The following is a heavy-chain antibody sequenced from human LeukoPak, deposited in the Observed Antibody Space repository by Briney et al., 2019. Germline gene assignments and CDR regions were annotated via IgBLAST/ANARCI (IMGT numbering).Heavy chain of an antibody. J-gene: IGHJ4*02. CDR1: GFTFSTYW. D-gene: IGHD5-18*01. V-gene: IGHV3-74*03. Sequence: PGGSLRRSCAASGFTFSTYWMHWVRQAPGKGLVWVSHINRDGSGTEYADSVKGRFTIFRDNSKNTLYLQMNSLRAEDTALYYCTRLRSGDSYGIDYWGQGTLVTVSS. CDR3: TRLRSGDSYGIDY. CDR2: INRDGSGT.